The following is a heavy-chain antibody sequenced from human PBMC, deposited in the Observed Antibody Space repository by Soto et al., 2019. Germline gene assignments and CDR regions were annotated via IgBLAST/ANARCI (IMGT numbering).Heavy chain of an antibody. V-gene: IGHV3-64D*06. CDR3: VKDLAYCRSVSCSLDY. CDR2: VSGDGAYT. J-gene: IGHJ4*02. D-gene: IGHD2-15*01. CDR1: GFTFSSYP. Sequence: EVQLVESGGGLVQPGESLRLSCSASGFTFSSYPMHWVRQAPGKGLEYVSAVSGDGAYTYYADSVKGRFTISRDNSKNTLYLQMSSLRAGDTAMYYCVKDLAYCRSVSCSLDYWGQGTLVTVSS.